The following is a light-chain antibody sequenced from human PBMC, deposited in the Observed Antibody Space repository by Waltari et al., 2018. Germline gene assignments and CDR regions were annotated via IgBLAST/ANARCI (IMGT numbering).Light chain of an antibody. Sequence: DIQMTQSPFSLSASVGDRVTITCRTSQSVSTSLNWYQQKPGKAPKVLIYAASSLQSAVPARFSGSGSGTEFTLTISSLRPDDFATYFCQQSYRTPYTFGQGTKVDMK. CDR1: QSVSTS. V-gene: IGKV1-39*01. CDR2: AAS. J-gene: IGKJ2*01. CDR3: QQSYRTPYT.